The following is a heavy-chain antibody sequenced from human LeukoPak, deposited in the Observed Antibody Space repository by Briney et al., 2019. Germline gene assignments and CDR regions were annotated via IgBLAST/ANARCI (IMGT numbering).Heavy chain of an antibody. V-gene: IGHV1-2*02. D-gene: IGHD5-18*01. Sequence: AAVKVSCKASGYTFTGNYMHWVRQAPGQGRVWMGWINPNSGDTNYAQKFQGRVTLIRDTSISTAYMELSRLRSDDTAVSYCARDTGYGYGYYFDYWGQGTLVTVSS. CDR3: ARDTGYGYGYYFDY. CDR2: INPNSGDT. J-gene: IGHJ4*02. CDR1: GYTFTGNY.